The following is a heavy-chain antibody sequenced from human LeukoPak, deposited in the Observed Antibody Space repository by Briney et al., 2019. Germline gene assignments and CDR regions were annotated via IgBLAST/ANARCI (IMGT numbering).Heavy chain of an antibody. CDR1: GFTFSSYA. CDR2: IKNKHEHQAT. Sequence: GGSLRLSCAASGFTFSSYAMHWVRQAPGKGLEWVGLIKNKHEHQATDYAAPVRERFIITRDDSSSTLFLQMNSLKTEDTAVYYCVTDANRILGARGTGYWGQGILVTVSS. J-gene: IGHJ4*02. CDR3: VTDANRILGARGTGY. V-gene: IGHV3-15*07. D-gene: IGHD1-26*01.